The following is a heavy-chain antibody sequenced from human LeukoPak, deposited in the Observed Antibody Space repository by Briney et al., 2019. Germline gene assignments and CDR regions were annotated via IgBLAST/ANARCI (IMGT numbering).Heavy chain of an antibody. V-gene: IGHV4-38-2*02. CDR3: AREVVVIQYYFDY. CDR1: GYSISSGYY. CDR2: IYHSGST. Sequence: KPSETLSLTCAVSGYSISSGYYWGWIRQPPGKGLEWIGSIYHSGSTYYNPSLKSRVTISVDTSKNQFSLKLSSVTAADTAVYYCAREVVVIQYYFDYRGQGTLVTVSS. D-gene: IGHD3-22*01. J-gene: IGHJ4*02.